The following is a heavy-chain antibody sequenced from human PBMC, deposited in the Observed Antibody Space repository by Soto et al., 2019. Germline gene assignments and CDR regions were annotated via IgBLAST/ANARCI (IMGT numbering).Heavy chain of an antibody. J-gene: IGHJ4*02. D-gene: IGHD3-3*01. V-gene: IGHV4-34*01. CDR3: ATAYYDFWSGFYQKYYFDF. CDR2: INHSGST. Sequence: QVHLQQWGAGLLKPSETLSLTCAVYGGSFSGYYWNWIRQPPGKGLEWIGEINHSGSTKYNPSLKSRFTISLDTSKNQFSLRLSSVTAADTAVYYCATAYYDFWSGFYQKYYFDFWGQGTLVTVSS. CDR1: GGSFSGYY.